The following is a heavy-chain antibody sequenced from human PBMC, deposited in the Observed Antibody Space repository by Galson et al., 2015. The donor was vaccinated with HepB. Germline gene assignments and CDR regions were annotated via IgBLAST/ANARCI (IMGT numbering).Heavy chain of an antibody. CDR2: IWYDGSNE. D-gene: IGHD3-3*02. J-gene: IGHJ6*03. CDR1: GFIFRSYG. CDR3: AGYEHRRVSSYYYYMDI. Sequence: SLRLSCAASGFIFRSYGMHWVRQAPGKGLEWVAAIWYDGSNENYADSVKGRFTISRDNSENTLYLQMNSLRLEDTAMYYCAGYEHRRVSSYYYYMDIWGKGTTVTVSS. V-gene: IGHV3-33*01.